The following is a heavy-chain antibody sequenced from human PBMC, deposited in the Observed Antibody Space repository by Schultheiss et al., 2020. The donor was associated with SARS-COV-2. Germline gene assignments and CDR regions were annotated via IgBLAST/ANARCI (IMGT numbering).Heavy chain of an antibody. CDR1: GFTFSSYG. Sequence: GGSLRLSCAASGFTFSSYGMHWVRQAPGKGLEWVAVISYDGSNKYYADSVKGRFTISRDNSKNTLYLQMNSLRAEDTAVYYCAKGLGDIVNYYYMDVWGKGTTVTVSS. CDR2: ISYDGSNK. D-gene: IGHD3-9*01. CDR3: AKGLGDIVNYYYMDV. J-gene: IGHJ6*03. V-gene: IGHV3-30*12.